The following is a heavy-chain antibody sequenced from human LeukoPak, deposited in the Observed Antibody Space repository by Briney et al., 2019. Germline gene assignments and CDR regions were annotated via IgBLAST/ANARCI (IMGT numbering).Heavy chain of an antibody. V-gene: IGHV3-30-3*01. Sequence: GGSLRLSCAASGFTFSSYAMHWVRQAPGKGLEWVAVISYDGSNKYYADSVKGRFTISRDNSKNTLYLQMNSLRAEDTAVYYCASSPYTVTTPSFDYWGQGTLVTVSS. CDR1: GFTFSSYA. J-gene: IGHJ4*02. D-gene: IGHD4-17*01. CDR3: ASSPYTVTTPSFDY. CDR2: ISYDGSNK.